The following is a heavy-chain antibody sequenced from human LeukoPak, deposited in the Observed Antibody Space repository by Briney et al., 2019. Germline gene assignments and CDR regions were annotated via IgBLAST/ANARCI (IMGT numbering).Heavy chain of an antibody. Sequence: PSETLSLTCTVSGGSISSYYWSWIRQPPGKGLEWIGYIYYSGTTNYNPSLKSRVTISVDTSKNQFTLKLSSVTAADTAVYYCARGVYIAAAQYGYWGQGTLVTVSS. V-gene: IGHV4-59*01. CDR2: IYYSGTT. CDR1: GGSISSYY. D-gene: IGHD6-13*01. CDR3: ARGVYIAAAQYGY. J-gene: IGHJ4*02.